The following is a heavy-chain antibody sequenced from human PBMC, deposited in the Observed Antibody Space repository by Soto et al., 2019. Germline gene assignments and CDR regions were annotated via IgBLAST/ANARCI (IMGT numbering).Heavy chain of an antibody. J-gene: IGHJ6*02. CDR1: GFTFDDYT. CDR2: ISWDGGST. V-gene: IGHV3-43*01. D-gene: IGHD2-15*01. Sequence: PGGSLRLSCAASGFTFDDYTMHWVRQAPGKGLEWVSLISWDGGSTYYADSVKGRFTISRDNSKNSLYLQMNSLRTEDTALYYCAKDTSGCSGGSCYGMDVWGQGTTVTVSS. CDR3: AKDTSGCSGGSCYGMDV.